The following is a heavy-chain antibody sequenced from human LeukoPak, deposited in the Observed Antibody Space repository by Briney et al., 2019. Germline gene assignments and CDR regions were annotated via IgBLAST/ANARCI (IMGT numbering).Heavy chain of an antibody. CDR3: ARRQGFDI. J-gene: IGHJ3*02. CDR2: IYPGDSDT. Sequence: GGALQSSSKAAGCTFTSYWIGWGGRMPGKGLEWMGTIYPGDSDTRYSPSFQGQVTISADKSISTAYLQWSSLKASDTAMYYCARRQGFDIWGQGTMVTVSS. CDR1: GCTFTSYW. V-gene: IGHV5-51*01.